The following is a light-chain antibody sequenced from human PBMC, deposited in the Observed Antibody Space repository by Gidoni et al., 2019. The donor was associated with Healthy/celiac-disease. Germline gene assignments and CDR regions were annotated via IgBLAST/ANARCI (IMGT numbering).Light chain of an antibody. CDR1: QSVSSSY. J-gene: IGKJ4*01. CDR2: GAS. V-gene: IGKV3-20*01. Sequence: EIVLTQSPGTLSLSPGEKATLSVRASQSVSSSYLVWYQQKPGQAPRLLIYGASSRATGIPHRFSGSGSGTDFTLTISRLEPEDFAVYYCQQYGSSPPLTFGGGTKVEIK. CDR3: QQYGSSPPLT.